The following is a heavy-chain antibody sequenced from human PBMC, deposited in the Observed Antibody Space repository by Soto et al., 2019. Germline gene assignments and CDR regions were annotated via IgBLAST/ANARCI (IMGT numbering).Heavy chain of an antibody. CDR1: GGSISSYY. D-gene: IGHD2-2*01. V-gene: IGHV4-59*01. CDR2: IYYSGST. J-gene: IGHJ4*02. Sequence: QVQLQESGPGLVKPSETLSLTCTVSGGSISSYYWSWIRQPPGKGLEWIGYIYYSGSTNYNPSLKGRVTISMDTSKNQFSLRLSSVTAADTAVYFCAREASGYAYYFDYWGQGTLVTVSS. CDR3: AREASGYAYYFDY.